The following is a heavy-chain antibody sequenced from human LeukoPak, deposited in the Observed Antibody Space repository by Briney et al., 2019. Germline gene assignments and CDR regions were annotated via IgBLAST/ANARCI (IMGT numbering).Heavy chain of an antibody. CDR1: GGSVASNSYY. CDR2: IYYSGTT. Sequence: SETLSLTCTVPGGSVASNSYYWAWIRQPPGKELEWIASIYYSGTTYYNPSLKSRVTVSTDKSNNQISLRLNSVTASDTAVYYCAKPAMRGPYFEDWGQGTLVTVSS. D-gene: IGHD3-9*01. V-gene: IGHV4-39*01. J-gene: IGHJ4*02. CDR3: AKPAMRGPYFED.